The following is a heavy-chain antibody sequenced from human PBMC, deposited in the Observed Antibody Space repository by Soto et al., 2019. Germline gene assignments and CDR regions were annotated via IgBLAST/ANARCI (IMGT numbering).Heavy chain of an antibody. D-gene: IGHD3-22*01. V-gene: IGHV1-18*01. CDR2: ISAYNGNT. CDR3: AKHYYDSSGYTYFDY. J-gene: IGHJ4*02. Sequence: ASVKVSCKGSVYTFTSYGISWVRQAPGQGLEWMGWISAYNGNTNYAQKLQGRVTMTTDTSTSTAYMELRSLRSDDTAVYYCAKHYYDSSGYTYFDYWGQGTLVTVSS. CDR1: VYTFTSYG.